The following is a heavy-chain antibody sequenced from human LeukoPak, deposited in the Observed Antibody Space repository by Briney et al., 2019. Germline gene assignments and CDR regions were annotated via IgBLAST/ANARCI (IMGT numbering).Heavy chain of an antibody. V-gene: IGHV3-48*03. Sequence: PGGSLRLSCAASAFTFSRYGMSWVRQAPGKGLEWVSYISSSGSTIYYADSVKGRFTISRDNAKNSLYLQMNSLRAEDTAVYYCAELGITMIGGVWGKGTTVTISS. J-gene: IGHJ6*04. CDR3: AELGITMIGGV. D-gene: IGHD3-10*02. CDR1: AFTFSRYG. CDR2: ISSSGSTI.